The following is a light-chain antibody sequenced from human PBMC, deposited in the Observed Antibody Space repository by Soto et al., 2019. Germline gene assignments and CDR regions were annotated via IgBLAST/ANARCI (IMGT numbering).Light chain of an antibody. V-gene: IGLV2-14*01. CDR3: SSYTRSNTRV. J-gene: IGLJ3*02. CDR2: EVS. CDR1: SSDVGGYNY. Sequence: QSALTQPASVSGSPGQSITISCTGTSSDVGGYNYVSWYQHHPGKAPKLMIYEVSNRPSGVSDRFSASKSGNTASLAISGLQAEDEADYYCSSYTRSNTRVFGGGTKVTVL.